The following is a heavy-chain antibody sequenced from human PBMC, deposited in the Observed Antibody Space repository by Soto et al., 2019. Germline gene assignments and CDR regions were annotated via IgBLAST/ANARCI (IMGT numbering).Heavy chain of an antibody. V-gene: IGHV3-30*18. CDR1: GFTFSTYG. D-gene: IGHD5-18*01. Sequence: GRSLRLSCVASGFTFSTYGMHWVRQAPGKGLEWVAVISYDGSNKYYADSVKGRFIISRDNSKNTLFLQMNTLRAEATAVYYCAKGRRSEATVFYYWGQGSLVTVSS. CDR2: ISYDGSNK. J-gene: IGHJ4*02. CDR3: AKGRRSEATVFYY.